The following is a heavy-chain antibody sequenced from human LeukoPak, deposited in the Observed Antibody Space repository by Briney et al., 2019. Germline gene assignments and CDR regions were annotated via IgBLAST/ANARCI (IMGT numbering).Heavy chain of an antibody. CDR3: ARGQMLVVPAAPYNHDAFDI. V-gene: IGHV1-18*01. CDR1: GYTFTSYG. D-gene: IGHD2-2*01. CDR2: VSAYNGNT. Sequence: ASVKVSCKASGYTFTSYGISWVRQAPGQGLEWMGWVSAYNGNTNYAQKFQGRVTITADESTSTAYMELSSLRSEDTAVYYCARGQMLVVPAAPYNHDAFDIWGQGTMVTVSS. J-gene: IGHJ3*02.